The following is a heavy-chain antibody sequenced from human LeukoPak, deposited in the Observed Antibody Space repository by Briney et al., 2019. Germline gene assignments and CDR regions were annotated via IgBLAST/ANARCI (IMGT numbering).Heavy chain of an antibody. J-gene: IGHJ4*02. V-gene: IGHV3-30*04. CDR3: ARDRIAGFGELSRFDY. D-gene: IGHD3-10*01. CDR1: GFTFSSYA. CDR2: IPYDGSNK. Sequence: GGSLRLSCAASGFTFSSYAMHWVRQAPGKGLEWAAVIPYDGSNKYYADSVKGRFTISRDNSKNTLYLQMNSLRAEDTAVYYCARDRIAGFGELSRFDYWGQGTLVTVSS.